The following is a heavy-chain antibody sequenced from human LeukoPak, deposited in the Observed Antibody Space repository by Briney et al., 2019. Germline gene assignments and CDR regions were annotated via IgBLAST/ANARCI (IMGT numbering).Heavy chain of an antibody. CDR1: GGSISSSSYY. Sequence: PSETLSLTCTVSGGSISSSSYYWGWIRQPPGKGLEWIGSIYYSGSTYYNPSLKSRVTISVDTSKNQFSLKLSSVTAADTAVYYCARKYSSGWYPYCGQGTLVTVSS. D-gene: IGHD6-19*01. V-gene: IGHV4-39*01. CDR3: ARKYSSGWYPY. J-gene: IGHJ4*02. CDR2: IYYSGST.